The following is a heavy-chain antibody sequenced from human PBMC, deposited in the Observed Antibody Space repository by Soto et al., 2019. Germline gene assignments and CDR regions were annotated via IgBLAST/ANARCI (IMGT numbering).Heavy chain of an antibody. Sequence: PGESLKISCKGSGYSFTSYWIGWVRQMPVKGLEWMGIIYPGDSDTRYSPSFQGQVTISADKSISTAYLQWSSLKASDTAMYYCARSSDSSGSLGPFDAFDIWGQGTMVTVSS. CDR3: ARSSDSSGSLGPFDAFDI. D-gene: IGHD3-22*01. CDR2: IYPGDSDT. V-gene: IGHV5-51*01. J-gene: IGHJ3*02. CDR1: GYSFTSYW.